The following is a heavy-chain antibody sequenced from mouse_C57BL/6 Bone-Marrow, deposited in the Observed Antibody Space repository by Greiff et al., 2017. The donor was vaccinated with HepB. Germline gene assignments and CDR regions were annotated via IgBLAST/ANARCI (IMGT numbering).Heavy chain of an antibody. V-gene: IGHV1-64*01. CDR1: GYTFTSYW. Sequence: QVQLQQPGAELVKPGASVKLSCKASGYTFTSYWMHWVKQRPGQGLEWIGMIHPNSGSTNYNEKFKGKATLTVDKSSSTAYMQLSSLTSEDSAVYYCARFYYDVGGFADWGQGTLVTVAA. CDR2: IHPNSGST. D-gene: IGHD2-4*01. CDR3: ARFYYDVGGFAD. J-gene: IGHJ3*01.